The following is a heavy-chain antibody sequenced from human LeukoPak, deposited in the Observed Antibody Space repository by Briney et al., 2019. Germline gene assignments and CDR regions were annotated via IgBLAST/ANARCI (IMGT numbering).Heavy chain of an antibody. V-gene: IGHV3-23*01. Sequence: GGSLRLSRAASGFTFSSYAMSWVRQAPGKGLEWVSAISGSGGSTYYADSVKGRFTISRDNSKNTLYLQMNSLRAEDTAVYYCAKDKEGRRYYDILTGPHDAFDIWGQGTMVTVSS. J-gene: IGHJ3*02. D-gene: IGHD3-9*01. CDR3: AKDKEGRRYYDILTGPHDAFDI. CDR1: GFTFSSYA. CDR2: ISGSGGST.